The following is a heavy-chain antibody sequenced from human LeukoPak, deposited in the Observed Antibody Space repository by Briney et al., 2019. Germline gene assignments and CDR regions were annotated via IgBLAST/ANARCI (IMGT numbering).Heavy chain of an antibody. Sequence: ASVKISCKASGYTFTGYYMHWVRQAPGQGPEWMGWINPNSGGTNYAQKFQGRVTMTRDTSISTAYMELSRLRSDDTAVYYCARGAVAGTGYYFDYWGQGTLVTVSS. CDR2: INPNSGGT. CDR1: GYTFTGYY. J-gene: IGHJ4*02. CDR3: ARGAVAGTGYYFDY. V-gene: IGHV1-2*02. D-gene: IGHD6-19*01.